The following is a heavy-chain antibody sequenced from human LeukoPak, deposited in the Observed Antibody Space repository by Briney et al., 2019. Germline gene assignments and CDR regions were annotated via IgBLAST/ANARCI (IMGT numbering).Heavy chain of an antibody. J-gene: IGHJ4*02. CDR3: ATREMATKYYFDY. D-gene: IGHD5-24*01. CDR2: IYHSGST. Sequence: PSETLSLTCTVSGGSISSGYYWGWIRQPPGKGLEWIGSIYHSGSTYYNPSLKSRVTISVDTSKNQFSLKLNSVTAADTAVYYCATREMATKYYFDYWGQGTLVTVSS. V-gene: IGHV4-38-2*02. CDR1: GGSISSGYY.